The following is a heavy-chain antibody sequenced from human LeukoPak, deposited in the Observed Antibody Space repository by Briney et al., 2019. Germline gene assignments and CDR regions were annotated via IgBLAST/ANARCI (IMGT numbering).Heavy chain of an antibody. CDR3: ARAGGDYYDSSGYYGSAFDI. J-gene: IGHJ3*02. D-gene: IGHD3-22*01. CDR1: GGSISSYY. CDR2: IYYSGST. Sequence: SETLSLTCTVSGGSISSYYWSWIRQPPGKGLEWIGYIYYSGSTNYNPSLKSRVTISVDTSKNQFSLKLSSVTAADTAVYYCARAGGDYYDSSGYYGSAFDIWGQGTMVTVSS. V-gene: IGHV4-59*01.